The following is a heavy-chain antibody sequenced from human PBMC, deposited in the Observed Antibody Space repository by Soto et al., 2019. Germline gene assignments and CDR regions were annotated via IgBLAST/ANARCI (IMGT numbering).Heavy chain of an antibody. Sequence: GGSLRLSCAASGFTFSSYWMSWVRQAPGKGLEWVANIKQDGSEKYYVDSVKGRFTISRDNAKNSLYLQMNSLRAEDTAVYYCASSIVGATPGDYYYYGMDVWGQGTTVTVSS. CDR3: ASSIVGATPGDYYYYGMDV. J-gene: IGHJ6*02. CDR1: GFTFSSYW. CDR2: IKQDGSEK. D-gene: IGHD1-26*01. V-gene: IGHV3-7*03.